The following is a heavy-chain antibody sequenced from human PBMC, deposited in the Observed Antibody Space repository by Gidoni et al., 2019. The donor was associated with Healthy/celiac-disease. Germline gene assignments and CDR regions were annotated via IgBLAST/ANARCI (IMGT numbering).Heavy chain of an antibody. V-gene: IGHV2-5*02. D-gene: IGHD3-10*01. Sequence: QITLKESGPTLVNPTQTLTLTCTFSGVSPSTSGVGVGWIRQPPGKALEWLARIYWDDDKRYSPSLKSRLTITKDTSKNQVVLTMTNMDPVDTATYYCAHNKWFGELFAFDYWGQGTLVTVSS. CDR1: GVSPSTSGVG. CDR2: IYWDDDK. CDR3: AHNKWFGELFAFDY. J-gene: IGHJ4*02.